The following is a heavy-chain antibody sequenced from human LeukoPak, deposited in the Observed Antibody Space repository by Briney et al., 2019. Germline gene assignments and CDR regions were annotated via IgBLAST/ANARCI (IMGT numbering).Heavy chain of an antibody. Sequence: PGGSLRLSCAASGFTFSDYYMSWIRQAPGKGREGVSYISSSGSTIYYADSVKGRFTISRDNAKNSLYLQMNSLRAEDTAVYYCARDWTTVVTANAPHAFDIWGQGTMVTVSS. CDR3: ARDWTTVVTANAPHAFDI. CDR2: ISSSGSTI. V-gene: IGHV3-11*01. D-gene: IGHD4-23*01. CDR1: GFTFSDYY. J-gene: IGHJ3*02.